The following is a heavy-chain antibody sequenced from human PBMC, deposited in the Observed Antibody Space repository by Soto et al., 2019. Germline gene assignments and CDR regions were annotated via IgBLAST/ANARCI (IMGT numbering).Heavy chain of an antibody. V-gene: IGHV3-23*01. CDR2: VSGGGDET. J-gene: IGHJ4*02. CDR1: GFTFSPYA. Sequence: EVQLLESGGDLLQPGGSLRLSCEASGFTFSPYAMSWVRQAPGKGLEWILPVSGGGDETYYTDSVKGRFTISRDNSTNTVYLQMKSLRAEDTAVYYCARDREAPIYWGQGTLVTVSS. CDR3: ARDREAPIY. D-gene: IGHD3-10*01.